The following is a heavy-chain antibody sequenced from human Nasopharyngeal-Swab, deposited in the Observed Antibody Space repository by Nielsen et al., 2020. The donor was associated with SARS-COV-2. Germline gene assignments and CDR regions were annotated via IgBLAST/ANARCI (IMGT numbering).Heavy chain of an antibody. CDR1: GFIFSDSA. Sequence: GESLKISCAASGFIFSDSAIHWVRQASGKGLEWVGRIRSKGNSDATEYAASVEGRFTISRDDSKNTAYLQMNSLMTEDTAVYYCSRCGSSCYTGKDYWGQGTLVTVSS. J-gene: IGHJ4*02. CDR2: IRSKGNSDAT. CDR3: SRCGSSCYTGKDY. D-gene: IGHD2-15*01. V-gene: IGHV3-73*01.